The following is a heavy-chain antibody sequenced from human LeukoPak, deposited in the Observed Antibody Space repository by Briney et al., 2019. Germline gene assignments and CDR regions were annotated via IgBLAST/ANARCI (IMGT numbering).Heavy chain of an antibody. J-gene: IGHJ6*04. CDR3: AKDRPTVVTFEV. Sequence: PGGSLRLSCAASGFTFSSYGMHWVRQAPGKGLEWVAFIRYDGSNKYYADSVKGRFTISRDNSKNTLYLQMNSLRVEDTAVYFCAKDRPTVVTFEVWGKGTTVTVSS. CDR1: GFTFSSYG. CDR2: IRYDGSNK. D-gene: IGHD4-23*01. V-gene: IGHV3-30*02.